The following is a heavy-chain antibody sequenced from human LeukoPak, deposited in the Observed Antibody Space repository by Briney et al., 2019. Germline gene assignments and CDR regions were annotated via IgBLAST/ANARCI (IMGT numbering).Heavy chain of an antibody. Sequence: ASVKVSCKASGGTFNTYAVSWVRQAPGQGLEWVGGIIPMFSSANNAQKFQGRVTITTDASWSTAYMELRSLRYDDSALYFCARAVSGVDWYFDLWGRGTLVTVSS. D-gene: IGHD7-27*01. V-gene: IGHV1-69*05. J-gene: IGHJ2*01. CDR3: ARAVSGVDWYFDL. CDR2: IIPMFSSA. CDR1: GGTFNTYA.